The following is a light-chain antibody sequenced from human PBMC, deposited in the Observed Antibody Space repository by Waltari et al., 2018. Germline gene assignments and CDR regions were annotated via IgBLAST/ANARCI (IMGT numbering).Light chain of an antibody. CDR3: QQYSAYPWT. J-gene: IGKJ1*01. Sequence: DIQMTQSPSTLSAFVGDRVTISCRASQSIDRWLAWYQQKPGKPPKILIYMASTLQSGVSSRFSGSGSGTEFTLTISSLQPDDFVTYYCQQYSAYPWTFGQGTKV. V-gene: IGKV1-5*03. CDR2: MAS. CDR1: QSIDRW.